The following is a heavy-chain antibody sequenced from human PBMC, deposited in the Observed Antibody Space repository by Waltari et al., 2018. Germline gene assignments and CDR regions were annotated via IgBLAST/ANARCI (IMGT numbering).Heavy chain of an antibody. CDR2: INPNRCGT. V-gene: IGHV1-2*06. CDR3: AREIYGSGSYYYYYFDY. D-gene: IGHD3-10*01. J-gene: IGHJ4*02. Sequence: QVQLVQSGAEVKKPGASVKVSCKASGYTFTGYSMHWVRQAPGQGLEWRGRINPNRCGTNYAQKFQGRVTMTRDTSISTAYMDLSRLRSDDTAVYYCAREIYGSGSYYYYYFDYWGQGTLVTVSS. CDR1: GYTFTGYS.